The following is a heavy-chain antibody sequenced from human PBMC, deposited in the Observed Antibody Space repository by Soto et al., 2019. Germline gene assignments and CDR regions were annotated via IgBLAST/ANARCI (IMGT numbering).Heavy chain of an antibody. J-gene: IGHJ4*02. CDR2: IDPSGGRT. Sequence: ASVNVSCKASGYTFSIYYIHWVRLAPGQGLEWMGVIDPSGGRTYYAQNFQGRITLTRDTSTSTVYMELSSLRSQDTAVYYCARLLAPYCGGDCYSGFDYWGQGTQVTVSS. CDR3: ARLLAPYCGGDCYSGFDY. D-gene: IGHD2-21*02. V-gene: IGHV1-46*01. CDR1: GYTFSIYY.